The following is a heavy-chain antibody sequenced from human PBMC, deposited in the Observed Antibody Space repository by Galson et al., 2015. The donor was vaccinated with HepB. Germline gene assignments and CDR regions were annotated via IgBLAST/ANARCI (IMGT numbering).Heavy chain of an antibody. V-gene: IGHV3-23*01. CDR1: GFTFSTYA. D-gene: IGHD5-12*01. Sequence: SLRLSCAASGFTFSTYAMSWVRQAPGKGLEWVSALSGGGDSTYYADSVKGRFTISRDNPKNTLYLQMHSLRAEDTALYYCARQRDSGYDLGPLDYWGQGTLVTVSS. CDR2: LSGGGDST. CDR3: ARQRDSGYDLGPLDY. J-gene: IGHJ4*02.